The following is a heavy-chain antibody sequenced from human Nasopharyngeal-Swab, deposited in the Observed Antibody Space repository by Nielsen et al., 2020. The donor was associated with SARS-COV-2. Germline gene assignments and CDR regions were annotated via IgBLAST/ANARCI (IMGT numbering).Heavy chain of an antibody. CDR1: GFSVSYNY. V-gene: IGHV3-66*01. J-gene: IGHJ6*02. D-gene: IGHD6-13*01. CDR3: ARELSGIAAVAYYYYGMDV. Sequence: GESLKISCEVSGFSVSYNYMSWVRQAPGKGLEWVAVIYSRGETHYTDSVRGRFTISRDNSKNMVNLQPNSLRAEDTAVYYCARELSGIAAVAYYYYGMDVWGQGTTVTVSS. CDR2: IYSRGET.